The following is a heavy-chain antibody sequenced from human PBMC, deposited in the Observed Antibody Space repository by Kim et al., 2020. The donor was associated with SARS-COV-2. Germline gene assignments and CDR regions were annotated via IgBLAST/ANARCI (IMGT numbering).Heavy chain of an antibody. D-gene: IGHD1-26*01. J-gene: IGHJ6*02. CDR1: GGSISSGSYY. CDR3: RASTLNYYYYYGMDV. V-gene: IGHV4-61*02. CDR2: IYTSGST. Sequence: SETLSLTCTVSGGSISSGSYYWSWIRQPAGKGLEWIGRIYTSGSTNYNPSLKSRVTISVDTSKNQFSLKLSSVTAADTAVYYCRASTLNYYYYYGMDVWGQGTTVTVSS.